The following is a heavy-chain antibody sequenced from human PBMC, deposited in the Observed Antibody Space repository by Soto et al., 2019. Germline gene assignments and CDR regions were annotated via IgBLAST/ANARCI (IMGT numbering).Heavy chain of an antibody. D-gene: IGHD3-10*01. CDR1: GFTLSGYW. V-gene: IGHV3-74*01. Sequence: GGSLRLSCTASGFTLSGYWMHWVRQAPGKGLVWVSRVDFEGSGTSYADSVKGRFTISRDDAKNTVYLQMNSLTSEDTAVYYCAREPGFMVDYWGQGTLVTVSS. CDR3: AREPGFMVDY. CDR2: VDFEGSGT. J-gene: IGHJ4*02.